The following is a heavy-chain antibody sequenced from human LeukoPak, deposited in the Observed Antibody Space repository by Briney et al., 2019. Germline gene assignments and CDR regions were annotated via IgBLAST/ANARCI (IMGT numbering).Heavy chain of an antibody. V-gene: IGHV3-30*18. CDR1: GFTFSRYG. Sequence: TGRSLRLSCAASGFTFSRYGMYWVRQAPGKGLEWVAVISFDGSNKFYGDSVKGRFTISRDNSKNTPYLQMNSLRAEDTAVYYCAKDPGVEVLFDYWGQGTLVTVSS. J-gene: IGHJ4*02. D-gene: IGHD3-10*01. CDR2: ISFDGSNK. CDR3: AKDPGVEVLFDY.